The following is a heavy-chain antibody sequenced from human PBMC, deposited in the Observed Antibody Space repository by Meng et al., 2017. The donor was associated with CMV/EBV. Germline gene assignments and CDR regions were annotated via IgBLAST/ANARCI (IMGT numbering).Heavy chain of an antibody. Sequence: QVQLQGGGAGLLKPSDTLSLTCAVYGGSFSGYYWSWIRQPPGKGLEWIGEINHSGSTNYNPSLKSRVTISVDTSKNQFSLKLSSVTAADTAVYYCARGVGGWFDPWGQGTLVTVSS. J-gene: IGHJ5*02. D-gene: IGHD1-26*01. CDR1: GGSFSGYY. CDR3: ARGVGGWFDP. V-gene: IGHV4-34*01. CDR2: INHSGST.